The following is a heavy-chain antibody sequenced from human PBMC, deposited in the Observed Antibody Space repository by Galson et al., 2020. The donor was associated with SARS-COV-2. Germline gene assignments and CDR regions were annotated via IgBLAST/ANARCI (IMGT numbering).Heavy chain of an antibody. V-gene: IGHV3-23*01. CDR1: GFTFPNYA. CDR2: ISGSGGST. J-gene: IGHJ4*02. Sequence: GGSLRLSCAASGFTFPNYAMIWVRPAPGKGLEWVSAISGSGGSTYYADSVKGRFTISRDNSKNTLFLQMNSLRAEDTAIYYCARQVGPDYWGQGTLVAVSS. CDR3: ARQVGPDY.